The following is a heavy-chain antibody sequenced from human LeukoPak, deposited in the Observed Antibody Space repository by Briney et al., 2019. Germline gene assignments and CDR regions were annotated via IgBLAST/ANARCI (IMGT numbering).Heavy chain of an antibody. CDR1: GFTFSDYY. J-gene: IGHJ6*02. CDR2: ISSSGSTI. Sequence: SGGSLRLSCAASGFTFSDYYMSWIRQAPGKGLEWVSYISSSGSTIYYADSVKGRFTISRDNAKNSLYLQMNSLRAEDTAVYYCARDRLLWFGELVYYYYGMDVWGQGTTVTVSS. CDR3: ARDRLLWFGELVYYYYGMDV. D-gene: IGHD3-10*01. V-gene: IGHV3-11*01.